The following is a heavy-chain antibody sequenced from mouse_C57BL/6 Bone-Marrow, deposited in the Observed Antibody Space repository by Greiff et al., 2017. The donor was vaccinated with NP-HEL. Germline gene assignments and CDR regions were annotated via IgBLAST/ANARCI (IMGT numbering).Heavy chain of an antibody. CDR3: ARKLGRYYAMDY. Sequence: QVQLQQPGAELVKPGASVKLSCKASGYTFTSYWMHWVKQRPGQGLEWIGMIHPNSGSTNYNEKFKSKATLTVDKSSSTAYMQLSSLTSEDSAVYYWARKLGRYYAMDYWGQGTSVTVSS. CDR2: IHPNSGST. J-gene: IGHJ4*01. V-gene: IGHV1-64*01. D-gene: IGHD4-1*01. CDR1: GYTFTSYW.